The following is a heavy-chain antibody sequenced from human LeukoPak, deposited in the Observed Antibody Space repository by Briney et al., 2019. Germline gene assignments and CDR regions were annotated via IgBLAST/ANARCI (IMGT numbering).Heavy chain of an antibody. CDR2: IKQDGSEK. J-gene: IGHJ6*02. CDR1: GFTFSSYW. CDR3: ASSRLSSSMDV. Sequence: GGSLRLSCAASGFTFSSYWMSWVRQAPGKGLEWVANIKQDGSEKYYVDSVKGRFTIPRDNAKNSLYLQMNSLRAEDTAVYYCASSRLSSSMDVWGQGTTVTVSS. D-gene: IGHD3-16*02. V-gene: IGHV3-7*01.